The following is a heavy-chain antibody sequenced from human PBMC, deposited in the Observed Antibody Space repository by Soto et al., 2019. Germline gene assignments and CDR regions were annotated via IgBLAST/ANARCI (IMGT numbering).Heavy chain of an antibody. D-gene: IGHD5-18*01. CDR3: ARVIQLWPKYYFDY. CDR1: GFTFSSYS. Sequence: GGSLRLSCAASGFTFSSYSMNWVRQAPGKGLEWVSSISSSSSYIYYADSVKGRFTISRDNAKNSLYLQMNSLRAEDTAVYYCARVIQLWPKYYFDYWGQGTLVTVSS. J-gene: IGHJ4*02. CDR2: ISSSSSYI. V-gene: IGHV3-21*01.